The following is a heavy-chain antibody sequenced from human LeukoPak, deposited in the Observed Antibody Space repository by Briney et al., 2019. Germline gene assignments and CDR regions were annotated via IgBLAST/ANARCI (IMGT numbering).Heavy chain of an antibody. V-gene: IGHV3-23*01. CDR2: ISGSGGST. D-gene: IGHD1-26*01. CDR1: GFTFSSYG. CDR3: AKVRQWEIVDHFDY. Sequence: GGTLRLSCAASGFTFSSYGMSWVRQAPGKGLEWVSAISGSGGSTYYADSAKGRFTISRDNSKNTLYLQMNSLRAEDTAVYYCAKVRQWEIVDHFDYWGQGTLVTVSS. J-gene: IGHJ4*02.